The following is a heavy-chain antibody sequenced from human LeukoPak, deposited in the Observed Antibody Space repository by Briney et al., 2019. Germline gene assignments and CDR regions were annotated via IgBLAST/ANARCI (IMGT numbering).Heavy chain of an antibody. CDR3: ARGGDLYFDY. D-gene: IGHD7-27*01. CDR1: GFTFSTYG. Sequence: GRSVRLSCEDSGFTFSTYGMHWVRQAPGEGREWVAVISHVGSEKYYAGSVQGRFSISRDNSKNTVFVQMNNMRAADRAVYYCARGGDLYFDYWGQGTLVTVSS. J-gene: IGHJ4*02. CDR2: ISHVGSEK. V-gene: IGHV3-30*03.